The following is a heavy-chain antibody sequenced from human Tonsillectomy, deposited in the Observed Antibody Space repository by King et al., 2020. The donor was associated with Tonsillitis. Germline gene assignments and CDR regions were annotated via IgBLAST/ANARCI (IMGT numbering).Heavy chain of an antibody. J-gene: IGHJ2*01. CDR1: GFTFSSYA. Sequence: HVQLVESGGGVVQPGRSLRLSCAASGFTFSSYAMHWVRQAPGKGLEWVAVISYDGSNKYYADSVKGRFTISRDNSKNTLYLQMNSLRAEDTAVYYCARDGNHDYVDYGFDWYFDLWGRGTLVTVSS. CDR3: ARDGNHDYVDYGFDWYFDL. D-gene: IGHD4-17*01. V-gene: IGHV3-30*04. CDR2: ISYDGSNK.